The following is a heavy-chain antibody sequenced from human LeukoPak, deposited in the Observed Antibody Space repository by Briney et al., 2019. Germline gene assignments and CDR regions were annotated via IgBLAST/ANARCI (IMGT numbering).Heavy chain of an antibody. CDR1: GGSVSSGSYY. J-gene: IGHJ4*02. V-gene: IGHV4-61*01. CDR2: IYYRGST. CDR3: AREVSDYFDY. D-gene: IGHD1-14*01. Sequence: SETLSLTCTVSGGSVSSGSYYWRWIRQPPGKGLEWIGYIYYRGSTNYNPSLKSRVTISVDTSKNQFSLKLSSVTAADTAVYYWAREVSDYFDYWGQGTLVTVSS.